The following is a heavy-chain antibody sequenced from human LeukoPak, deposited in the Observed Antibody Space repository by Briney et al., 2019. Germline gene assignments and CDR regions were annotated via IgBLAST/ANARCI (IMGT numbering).Heavy chain of an antibody. Sequence: GESLKISCKGSGYSFTSYWISWVRQMPGKGLEWMGRIDPSDSYTNYSPSFQGHVTISADKSISTAYLQWSRLKASDTAMYYCARRVNTMVRGVIFNWFDPWGQGTLVTVSS. D-gene: IGHD3-10*01. CDR1: GYSFTSYW. CDR2: IDPSDSYT. V-gene: IGHV5-10-1*01. CDR3: ARRVNTMVRGVIFNWFDP. J-gene: IGHJ5*02.